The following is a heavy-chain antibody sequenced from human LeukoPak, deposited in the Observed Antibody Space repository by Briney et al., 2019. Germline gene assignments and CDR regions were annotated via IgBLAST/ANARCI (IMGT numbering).Heavy chain of an antibody. CDR1: GFSLSTSGMC. Sequence: SGPTLVYPTPTLTLTCTFSGFSLSTSGMCVSWIGQPPGKALEWLALIEWDDDKYYSTSLKTRLTISKDTSKNHVVLTLTNMDPVDTATYYCARIPGYYYDSSGSSDAFDIWGQGTMVTVSS. D-gene: IGHD3-22*01. J-gene: IGHJ3*02. CDR3: ARIPGYYYDSSGSSDAFDI. V-gene: IGHV2-70*01. CDR2: IEWDDDK.